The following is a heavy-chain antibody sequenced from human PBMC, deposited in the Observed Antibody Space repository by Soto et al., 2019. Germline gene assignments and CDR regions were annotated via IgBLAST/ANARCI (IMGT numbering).Heavy chain of an antibody. CDR3: ARVTPDRRWHLYWYFDL. CDR2: IIPIFGTA. CDR1: GGTFSSYA. Sequence: SVKVSCKASGGTFSSYAISWVRQAPGHGLEWMGGIIPIFGTANYAQKFQGRVTITADESTSTAYMELSSLRSEDTAVYYCARVTPDRRWHLYWYFDLWGRGTLVTVS. J-gene: IGHJ2*01. V-gene: IGHV1-69*13. D-gene: IGHD4-17*01.